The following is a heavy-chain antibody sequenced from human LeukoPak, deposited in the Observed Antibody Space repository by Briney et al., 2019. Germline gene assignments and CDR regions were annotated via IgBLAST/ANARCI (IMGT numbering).Heavy chain of an antibody. Sequence: SGGSLRLFCAASGFTFSSYWMSWVRQAPGKGLEWVANIKQDGSEKYYVDSVKGRFTISRDNAKNSLYLQMNSLRAEDAAVYYCARAPVTSCRGAFCYPFDYWGPGILVTVSS. D-gene: IGHD2-15*01. J-gene: IGHJ4*02. V-gene: IGHV3-7*03. CDR3: ARAPVTSCRGAFCYPFDY. CDR2: IKQDGSEK. CDR1: GFTFSSYW.